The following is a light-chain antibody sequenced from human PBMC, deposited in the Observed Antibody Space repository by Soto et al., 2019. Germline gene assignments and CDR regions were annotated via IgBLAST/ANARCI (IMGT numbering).Light chain of an antibody. CDR3: QQNNDWPGGT. V-gene: IGKV3-15*01. J-gene: IGKJ1*01. CDR1: QYVSSN. CDR2: GAS. Sequence: EVVMTQSPDTLSVSPGERATLSCRASQYVSSNLAWYQQRPGQAPRLLIYGASTRATGIPARFSGSGYGRDFKLTISSLQSEDFAVYYCQQNNDWPGGTFGPGTKVEIK.